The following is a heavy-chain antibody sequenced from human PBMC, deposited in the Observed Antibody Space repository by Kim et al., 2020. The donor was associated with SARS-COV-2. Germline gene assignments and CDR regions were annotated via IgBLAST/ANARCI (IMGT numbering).Heavy chain of an antibody. CDR3: ARVMAYQLVAADY. Sequence: GGSLRLSCAASGFTFSSYGMHWVRQAPGKGLEWVAVIWYDGSNKYYADSVKGRFTISRDNSKNTLYLQMNSLRAEDTAVYYCARVMAYQLVAADYWGQGTLVTVTS. D-gene: IGHD2-2*01. CDR2: IWYDGSNK. V-gene: IGHV3-33*01. CDR1: GFTFSSYG. J-gene: IGHJ4*02.